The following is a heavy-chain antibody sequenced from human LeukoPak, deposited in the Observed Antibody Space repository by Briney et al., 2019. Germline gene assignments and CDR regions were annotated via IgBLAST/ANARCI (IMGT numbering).Heavy chain of an antibody. V-gene: IGHV3-66*01. CDR3: ARVGSTVAAGTPDY. J-gene: IGHJ4*02. D-gene: IGHD6-13*01. CDR2: IYSGGGT. Sequence: GGSLRLSCAASGLTVSSDYMSWVRQAPGKGLEWVSVIYSGGGTYYADSVRGRFTISRDNSKNTLYLQLNSLRAEDTAVYYCARVGSTVAAGTPDYWGQGTLVTVSS. CDR1: GLTVSSDY.